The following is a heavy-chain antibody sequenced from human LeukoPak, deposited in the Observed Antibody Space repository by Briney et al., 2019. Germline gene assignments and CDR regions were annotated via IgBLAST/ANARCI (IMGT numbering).Heavy chain of an antibody. V-gene: IGHV3-23*01. D-gene: IGHD2-21*02. Sequence: GGSLRLSCAASGFTFSNYAMSWVRQAPGKGLECVSLISGSGVSTYYADSVKGRFTISRDNSKNTLYLQMNSLRAEDTAVYYCAKVGEYCGGDCYSGLFDYWGQGTLVTVSS. CDR3: AKVGEYCGGDCYSGLFDY. CDR2: ISGSGVST. CDR1: GFTFSNYA. J-gene: IGHJ4*02.